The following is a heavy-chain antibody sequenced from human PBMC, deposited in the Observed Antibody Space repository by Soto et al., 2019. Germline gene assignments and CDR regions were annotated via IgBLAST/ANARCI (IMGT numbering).Heavy chain of an antibody. CDR3: AREHSNSWRFDY. Sequence: QVQLVQSGAEVKKPGASVKVSCKASGYTFTSYDINWVRQATGQGLEWMGWMNPNSGNTGYAQKFQGRVTLTRNTSISTAYLELSSLRSEDTAVYYCAREHSNSWRFDYWGQGTLVTVSS. J-gene: IGHJ4*02. V-gene: IGHV1-8*01. CDR1: GYTFTSYD. CDR2: MNPNSGNT. D-gene: IGHD6-13*01.